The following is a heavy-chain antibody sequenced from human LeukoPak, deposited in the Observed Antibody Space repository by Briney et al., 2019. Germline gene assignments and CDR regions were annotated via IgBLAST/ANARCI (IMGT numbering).Heavy chain of an antibody. J-gene: IGHJ4*02. D-gene: IGHD3-3*01. CDR3: AKGSYYDFWSGYSDY. V-gene: IGHV3-30*02. CDR2: IRYDGSNK. Sequence: GGSLRLSCAASGFTFSSYGMHWVRQAPGKGLEWVAFIRYDGSNKYYADSVKGRFTISRDNSKNTLYLQMDSLRAEDTAVYYCAKGSYYDFWSGYSDYWGQGTLVTVSS. CDR1: GFTFSSYG.